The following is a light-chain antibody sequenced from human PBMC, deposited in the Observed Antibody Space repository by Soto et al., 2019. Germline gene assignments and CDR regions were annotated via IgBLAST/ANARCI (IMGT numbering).Light chain of an antibody. J-gene: IGKJ1*01. CDR1: QKIASNC. Sequence: EIVLTQSPGTLSLSPGERASLSCRASQKIASNCLAWYQQKPGQSPRLLIYGASSRATVIPERFSGSGSGTDFTLNISRLEPEDFAVYYCQQYGTSPQTFGQGTRIEIK. CDR3: QQYGTSPQT. CDR2: GAS. V-gene: IGKV3-20*01.